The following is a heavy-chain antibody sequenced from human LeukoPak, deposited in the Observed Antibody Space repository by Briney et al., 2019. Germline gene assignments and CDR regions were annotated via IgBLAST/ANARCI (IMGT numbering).Heavy chain of an antibody. V-gene: IGHV4-31*03. Sequence: SETLSLTCTVSGGSISSGGYYWSWIRQHPGKGLEWFGYIYYSGSTYYNTCLNTRVTISVNTSMNQFSLELSSVTAAYSSGYYCARGAVAGLDYWGQGTLVTVSS. CDR2: IYYSGST. CDR3: ARGAVAGLDY. J-gene: IGHJ4*02. CDR1: GGSISSGGYY. D-gene: IGHD6-19*01.